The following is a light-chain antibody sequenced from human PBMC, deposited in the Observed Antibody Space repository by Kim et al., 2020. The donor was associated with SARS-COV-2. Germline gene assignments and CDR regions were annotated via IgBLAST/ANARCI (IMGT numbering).Light chain of an antibody. CDR2: DVN. Sequence: QSALTQPASVSGSPGQSVTISCTGTSSDVGGSNYVSWYQQHAGKAPKLIIYDVNKRPSGVSNRFSGSKSGNTASLTISGLQAEDEADYYCSSYTSTDTWVFGGGTKLTVL. CDR1: SSDVGGSNY. V-gene: IGLV2-14*01. CDR3: SSYTSTDTWV. J-gene: IGLJ3*02.